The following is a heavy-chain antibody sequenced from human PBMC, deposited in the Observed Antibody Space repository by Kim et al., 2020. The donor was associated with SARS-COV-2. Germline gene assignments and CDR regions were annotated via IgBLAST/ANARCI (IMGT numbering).Heavy chain of an antibody. Sequence: KGNTKYSKKFKGRVTITRDTSASTAYMELSSLRSEDTAVYYCARKREGMDVWGKGTTVTVSS. J-gene: IGHJ6*03. CDR3: ARKREGMDV. CDR2: KGNT. V-gene: IGHV1-3*01.